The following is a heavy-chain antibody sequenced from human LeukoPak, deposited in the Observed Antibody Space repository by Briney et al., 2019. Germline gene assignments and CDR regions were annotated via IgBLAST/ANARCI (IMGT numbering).Heavy chain of an antibody. D-gene: IGHD2-2*01. V-gene: IGHV3-30*02. CDR1: GFTFSSYG. Sequence: GGSLRLSCAASGFTFSSYGMHWVRQAPGKGLEWVAFIRYDGSNKYYADSVKGRFTISRDNSKNTLYLQMNSLRAEDTAVYYCAKDVVPASRNPYYMDVGCKGTTVIVS. CDR2: IRYDGSNK. J-gene: IGHJ6*03. CDR3: AKDVVPASRNPYYMDV.